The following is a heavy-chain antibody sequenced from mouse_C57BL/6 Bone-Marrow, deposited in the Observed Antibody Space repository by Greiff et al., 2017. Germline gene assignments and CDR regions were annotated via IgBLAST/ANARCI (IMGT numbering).Heavy chain of an antibody. Sequence: VQLQQPGAELVKPGASVTLSCKASGYTFTSYWMHWVKQRPGQGLEWIGMIYPNSGSTNYTEKFKSKATLTVDNSSRTAYMQLSSLTSEDSAVYYCARDDYDRGYWGQGTSVTVSS. V-gene: IGHV1-64*01. CDR1: GYTFTSYW. CDR3: ARDDYDRGY. J-gene: IGHJ4*01. CDR2: IYPNSGST. D-gene: IGHD2-4*01.